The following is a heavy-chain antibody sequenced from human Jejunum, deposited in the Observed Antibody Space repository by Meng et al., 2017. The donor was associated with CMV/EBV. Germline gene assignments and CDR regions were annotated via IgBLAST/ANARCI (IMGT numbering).Heavy chain of an antibody. CDR1: GFTLSGHW. Sequence: EVQLVESGGGLGQPGGSLRLSCAASGFTLSGHWMHWVRQVPGKGMVWVSRTYAGGSDRTYADSVKGRFTITGDNAKNTLYLQMNSLRAEDTGVYYCARGVAENLGWEMGYWGQGTLVTVSS. CDR3: ARGVAENLGWEMGY. D-gene: IGHD1-26*01. J-gene: IGHJ4*02. V-gene: IGHV3-74*01. CDR2: TYAGGSDR.